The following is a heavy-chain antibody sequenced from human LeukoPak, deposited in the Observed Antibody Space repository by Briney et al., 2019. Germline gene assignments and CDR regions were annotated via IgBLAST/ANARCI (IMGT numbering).Heavy chain of an antibody. V-gene: IGHV4-34*01. D-gene: IGHD4-17*01. CDR1: GGSFSGYY. CDR2: INHSGST. CDR3: ARPPFYGDYGNGMDV. J-gene: IGHJ6*02. Sequence: PSETLSLTCAVYGGSFSGYYWSWIRQPPGKGLEWIGEINHSGSTNYNPSLKSRVTISVDTSKNQFSLKLSSVTAADTAVYYCARPPFYGDYGNGMDVWGQGTTVTVSS.